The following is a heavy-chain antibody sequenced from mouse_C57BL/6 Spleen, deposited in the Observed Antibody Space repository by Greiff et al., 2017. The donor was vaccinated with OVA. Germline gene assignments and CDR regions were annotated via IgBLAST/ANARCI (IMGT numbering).Heavy chain of an antibody. J-gene: IGHJ3*01. D-gene: IGHD2-2*01. V-gene: IGHV1-74*01. CDR2: IHPSASDT. CDR3: AIDRTMVTTGAY. CDR1: GYTFPSYW. Sequence: VQLQQSGAELVKPGASVKVSCKASGYTFPSYWMHWVKQRPGQGLEWIGRIHPSASDTNYNQKFKGQATLTVDKSSSTAYMQLSSLTSEDSAVYYCAIDRTMVTTGAYWGQGTLVTVSA.